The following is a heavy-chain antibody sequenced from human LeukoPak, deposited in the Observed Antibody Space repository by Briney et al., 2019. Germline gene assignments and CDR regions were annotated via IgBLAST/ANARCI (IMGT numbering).Heavy chain of an antibody. CDR1: GYTFTSYD. D-gene: IGHD3-22*01. CDR3: ARFPYDSSGEPFDY. Sequence: ASVKVSCKASGYTFTSYDINWARQATGQGLEWMGWMNPNSGNTGYAQKFQGRVTMTRNTSISTAYMELSSLRSEDTAVYYCARFPYDSSGEPFDYWGQGTLVTVSS. CDR2: MNPNSGNT. J-gene: IGHJ4*02. V-gene: IGHV1-8*01.